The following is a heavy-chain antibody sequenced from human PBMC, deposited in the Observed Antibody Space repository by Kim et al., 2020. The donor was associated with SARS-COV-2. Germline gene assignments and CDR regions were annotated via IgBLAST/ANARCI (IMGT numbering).Heavy chain of an antibody. J-gene: IGHJ6*02. D-gene: IGHD3-10*01. CDR2: INPSGGST. V-gene: IGHV1-46*01. CDR1: GYTFTSYY. CDR3: ARDKYYGSGSYLGRYGMDV. Sequence: ASVKVSCKASGYTFTSYYMHWVRQAPGQGLEWMGIINPSGGSTSYAQKFQGRVTMTRDTSTSTVYMELSSLRSEDTAVYYCARDKYYGSGSYLGRYGMDVWGQGTTVTVSS.